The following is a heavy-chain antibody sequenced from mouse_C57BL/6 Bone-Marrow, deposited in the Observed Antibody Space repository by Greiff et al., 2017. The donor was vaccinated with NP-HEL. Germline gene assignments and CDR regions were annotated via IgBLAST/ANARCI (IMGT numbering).Heavy chain of an antibody. V-gene: IGHV5-16*01. Sequence: EVQRVESEGGLVQPGSSMKLSCTASGFTFSDYYMAWVRQVPEKGLEWVANINYECSSTYYLDSLKSRFIISRDNAKNILYLQMSSLKSEDTATYYCARGGRQLRPSMDYWGQGTSVTVSS. CDR2: INYECSST. J-gene: IGHJ4*01. CDR1: GFTFSDYY. D-gene: IGHD3-2*02. CDR3: ARGGRQLRPSMDY.